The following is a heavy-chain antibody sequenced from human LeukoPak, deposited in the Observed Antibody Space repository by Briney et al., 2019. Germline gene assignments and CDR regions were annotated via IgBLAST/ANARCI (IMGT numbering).Heavy chain of an antibody. J-gene: IGHJ5*02. CDR2: FYPEEGET. CDR3: ARHRGPPYSGSYSVWFDP. V-gene: IGHV1-24*01. Sequence: AAVKVSRMHSRYSLSELFMHWVRQAPGKGGGWMGGFYPEEGETINAQKVQGRVTMTEDTSTHTAYMELSSLSSEDTAVYYCARHRGPPYSGSYSVWFDPWGQGTLVTVSS. CDR1: RYSLSELF. D-gene: IGHD1-26*01.